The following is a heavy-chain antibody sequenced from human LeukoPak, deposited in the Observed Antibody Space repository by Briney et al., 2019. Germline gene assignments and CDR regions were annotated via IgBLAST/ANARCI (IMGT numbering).Heavy chain of an antibody. V-gene: IGHV3-23*01. Sequence: PGGSLRHSCAASGFTFSSYAMSWVRQAPGKGLEWVSAISGSGGSTYYADSVKGRFTISRDNSKNTLYLQMNSLRAEDTAVYYCAKDHYDSSGYYLPKRDAFDIWGQGTMVTVSS. CDR2: ISGSGGST. D-gene: IGHD3-22*01. CDR3: AKDHYDSSGYYLPKRDAFDI. J-gene: IGHJ3*02. CDR1: GFTFSSYA.